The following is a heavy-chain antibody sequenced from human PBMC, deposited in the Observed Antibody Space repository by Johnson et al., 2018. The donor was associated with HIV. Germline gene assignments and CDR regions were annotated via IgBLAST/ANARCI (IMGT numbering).Heavy chain of an antibody. J-gene: IGHJ3*02. V-gene: IGHV3-30*02. D-gene: IGHD3-22*01. CDR2: IQYDGSNN. CDR3: AREQQPITFYYDSRDAFVI. Sequence: QMQLVESGGGVVQPGGSLRLSCATSGFTFSSYGMHWVRQAPGKGLEWVAFIQYDGSNNYYGDSVKGRFTISRENAKNSLYLQMNSLRAEETALYYCAREQQPITFYYDSRDAFVICGQVTMVTVSS. CDR1: GFTFSSYG.